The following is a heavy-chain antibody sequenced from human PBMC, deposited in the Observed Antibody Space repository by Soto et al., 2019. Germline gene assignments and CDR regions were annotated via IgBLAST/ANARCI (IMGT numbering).Heavy chain of an antibody. V-gene: IGHV4-39*01. CDR2: SYYSGTS. CDR1: GASISDHSYY. Sequence: SETLSLTCTVSGASISDHSYYWTWIRQPPGKGLVWIGSSYYSGTSYFNPSLKSRATISVDTSKKQCSRRLTTGTATDTAIYYCTRRYKGNDNDCDPWGPGALVTVSS. CDR3: TRRYKGNDNDCDP. D-gene: IGHD1-20*01. J-gene: IGHJ5*02.